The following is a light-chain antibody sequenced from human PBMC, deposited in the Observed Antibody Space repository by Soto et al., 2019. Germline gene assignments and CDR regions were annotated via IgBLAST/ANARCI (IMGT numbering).Light chain of an antibody. V-gene: IGKV1-33*01. J-gene: IGKJ3*01. CDR2: DAS. CDR3: QKCDYLPV. Sequence: DIQMTQSPSSMSASVEERVTITCQASHDISSYLNWYQHKPGKAPKLLIYDASILEGGVPSRFSGSGSGTDFTFTISSLQPEDVATYYCQKCDYLPVFGPGTTVDFK. CDR1: HDISSY.